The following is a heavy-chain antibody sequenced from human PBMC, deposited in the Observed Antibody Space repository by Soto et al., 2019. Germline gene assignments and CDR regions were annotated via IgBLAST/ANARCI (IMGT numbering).Heavy chain of an antibody. D-gene: IGHD3-22*01. CDR3: ARGGQDSSGYYYYFDY. CDR2: IYPGDSDT. CDR1: GYSFTSYW. Sequence: GESLEISCKGSGYSFTSYWIGWVRQMPGKGLEWMGIIYPGDSDTRYSPSFQGQVTISADKSISTAYLQWSSLKASDTAMYYCARGGQDSSGYYYYFDYWGQGTLVTVSS. J-gene: IGHJ4*02. V-gene: IGHV5-51*01.